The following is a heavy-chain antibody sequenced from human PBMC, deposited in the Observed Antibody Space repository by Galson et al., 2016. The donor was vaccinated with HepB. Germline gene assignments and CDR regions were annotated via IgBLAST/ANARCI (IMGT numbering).Heavy chain of an antibody. Sequence: SLRLSCAASGFTFSYYWMSWVRQAPGKGLEWVANVNQDGGEKYYVDSVKGRFTISRGNAKNSLYLQMNSLRVEDTAVYYCARDGLGTVAAASALGNWGQGTLVTVSS. CDR3: ARDGLGTVAAASALGN. CDR1: GFTFSYYW. CDR2: VNQDGGEK. J-gene: IGHJ4*02. V-gene: IGHV3-7*01. D-gene: IGHD6-25*01.